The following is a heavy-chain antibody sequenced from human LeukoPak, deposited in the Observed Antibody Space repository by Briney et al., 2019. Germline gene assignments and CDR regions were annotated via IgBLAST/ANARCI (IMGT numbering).Heavy chain of an antibody. CDR1: GGSISSSGYY. V-gene: IGHV4-39*01. Sequence: SETLSLTCIVSGGSISSSGYYWGWIRQPPGEGLEWIGNIYYSGSTYYNPSLKSRDTISVDTSKNQFSLKLSSVTAADTAVYYCARYSGFQFDYWGQGTLVTVSS. D-gene: IGHD5-12*01. CDR3: ARYSGFQFDY. J-gene: IGHJ4*02. CDR2: IYYSGST.